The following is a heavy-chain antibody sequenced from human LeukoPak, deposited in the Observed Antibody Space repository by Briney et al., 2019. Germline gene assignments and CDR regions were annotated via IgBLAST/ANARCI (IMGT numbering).Heavy chain of an antibody. J-gene: IGHJ5*02. CDR3: ARESVQDWFDP. V-gene: IGHV4-34*01. Sequence: PSETLSLTCAVYGGSFSGYYWSWIRQPPGKGLEWIGEINRSGSTNYNPSLKSRVTISVDTSKNQFSLKLSSVTAADTAVYYCARESVQDWFDPWGQGTLVTVSS. CDR2: INRSGST. D-gene: IGHD1-1*01. CDR1: GGSFSGYY.